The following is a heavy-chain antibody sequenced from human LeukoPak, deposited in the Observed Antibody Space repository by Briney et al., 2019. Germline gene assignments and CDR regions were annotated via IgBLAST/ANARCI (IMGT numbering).Heavy chain of an antibody. Sequence: GESLKISYRASGYSFTNYWIGWVRQMPGEGLEWVGLIYPGDSNTRYSPSFQGQVTISADKSINTAYLQWGSLRTSDTAMYYCTRDWELGYWGQGTLVTVSS. CDR2: IYPGDSNT. CDR1: GYSFTNYW. D-gene: IGHD1-26*01. CDR3: TRDWELGY. J-gene: IGHJ4*02. V-gene: IGHV5-51*01.